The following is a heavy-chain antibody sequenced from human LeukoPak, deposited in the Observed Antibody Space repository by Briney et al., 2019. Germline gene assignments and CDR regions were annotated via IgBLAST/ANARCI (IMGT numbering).Heavy chain of an antibody. D-gene: IGHD1-26*01. V-gene: IGHV5-51*01. CDR1: GYSFTSYS. CDR2: IYPGDSDT. CDR3: AGAEASGSYPYYFDY. Sequence: GESLKISCKGSGYSFTSYSIGWVRQMPGKGLEWMGIIYPGDSDTRYSPSFQGQVTISADKSISTAYLQWSSLKASNTAMYYCAGAEASGSYPYYFDYWGQGTLVTVSS. J-gene: IGHJ4*02.